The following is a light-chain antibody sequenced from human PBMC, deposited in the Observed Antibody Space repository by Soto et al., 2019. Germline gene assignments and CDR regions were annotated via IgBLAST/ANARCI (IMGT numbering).Light chain of an antibody. V-gene: IGKV1-39*01. J-gene: IGKJ5*01. Sequence: DIQMTQSPSTLSASVGDRVTITCQASQDISNYLNWYQQKPGKAPKLLIYAASSLQSGVPSRFSGSGSGTDFTLTISSLQPEDFATYYCQQTYRIPPTFGQGTRLEIK. CDR1: QDISNY. CDR3: QQTYRIPPT. CDR2: AAS.